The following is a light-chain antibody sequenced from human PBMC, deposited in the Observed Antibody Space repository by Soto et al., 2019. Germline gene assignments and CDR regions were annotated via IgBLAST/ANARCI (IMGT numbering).Light chain of an antibody. CDR2: GTS. V-gene: IGKV3-20*01. CDR1: QSVSSTY. Sequence: DIVMTQSPAILSVSPGERATLSXRASQSVSSTYLAWYQQQPGQAPRXXMSGTSNRATGTPDRFSGSGSGTDFTLTISRLEPEDFAVYYCQQYGSPPITLGQGTRLEIK. J-gene: IGKJ5*01. CDR3: QQYGSPPIT.